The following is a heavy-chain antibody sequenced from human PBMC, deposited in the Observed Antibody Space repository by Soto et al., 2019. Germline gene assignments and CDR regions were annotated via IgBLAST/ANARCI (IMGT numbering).Heavy chain of an antibody. CDR3: ARHEISAARLDNNWFDP. D-gene: IGHD6-6*01. Sequence: EVQLVQSGAEVKKPGESLKISCKGSGYSFTSYWIGWVRQMPGKGLEWMGIIYPGDSDTRYSPSFQGQVTISADKSISTAYLQWSSLKASDTAMYYCARHEISAARLDNNWFDPWGQGTLVTVSS. V-gene: IGHV5-51*01. J-gene: IGHJ5*02. CDR1: GYSFTSYW. CDR2: IYPGDSDT.